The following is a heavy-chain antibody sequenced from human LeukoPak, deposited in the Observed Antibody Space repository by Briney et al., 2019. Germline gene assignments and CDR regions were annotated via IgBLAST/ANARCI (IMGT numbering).Heavy chain of an antibody. J-gene: IGHJ5*01. CDR2: INYSGNT. CDR1: GGSISSDNHY. V-gene: IGHV4-31*03. Sequence: PSQTLSLTCTVSGGSISSDNHYWSWIRQHPGKGLEWIGYINYSGNTHYNPSLKSRGTISVDTSKNQFSLKLNSVTAADTAVYYCARVGYEYVWGSYRYGWFDPWGQGTLVTASS. CDR3: ARVGYEYVWGSYRYGWFDP. D-gene: IGHD3-16*02.